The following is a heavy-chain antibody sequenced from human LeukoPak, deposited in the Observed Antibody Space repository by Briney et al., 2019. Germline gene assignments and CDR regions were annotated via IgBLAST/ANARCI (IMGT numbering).Heavy chain of an antibody. CDR1: GGSISSYY. J-gene: IGHJ3*02. CDR3: ARQDSGTYFNPLDI. CDR2: IYYTGST. Sequence: ETPSLTCIVSGGSISSYYWSWIGQPPGKGLEWIGYIYYTGSTNYNPSLKSRVTISVDTSKNQLHLKLRSVTAADTAVYYCARQDSGTYFNPLDIWGQGTLVTVSS. D-gene: IGHD1-26*01. V-gene: IGHV4-59*08.